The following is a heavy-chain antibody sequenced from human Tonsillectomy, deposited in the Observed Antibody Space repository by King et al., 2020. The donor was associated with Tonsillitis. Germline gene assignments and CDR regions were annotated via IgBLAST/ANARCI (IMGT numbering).Heavy chain of an antibody. V-gene: IGHV4-61*02. D-gene: IGHD4-11*01. CDR1: GGSINSGSYY. CDR2: ISTSGST. J-gene: IGHJ6*03. CDR3: ARAPITSSIPSWYYYYYMDV. Sequence: VQLQESGPGLVKPSQTLSLTCTVSGGSINSGSYYWSWIRQPAGKGLEWIGRISTSGSTNYNPSLKGRVTMSVDTSNNQFSLKVTSVTAADTAVYYCARAPITSSIPSWYYYYYMDVWGKGTTVTVSS.